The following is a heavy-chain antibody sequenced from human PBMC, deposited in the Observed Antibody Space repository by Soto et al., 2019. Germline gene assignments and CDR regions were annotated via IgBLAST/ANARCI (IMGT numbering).Heavy chain of an antibody. D-gene: IGHD3-10*01. Sequence: SEILSLTCTVSGGSISSGGYYWSWIRQHPGKGLEWIGYIYYSGSTYYNPSLKSRVTISVDTSKNQFSLKLSSVTAADTAVYYCARDYGSGSYSNWFDPWGQGTLVTVSS. CDR2: IYYSGST. CDR1: GGSISSGGYY. J-gene: IGHJ5*02. CDR3: ARDYGSGSYSNWFDP. V-gene: IGHV4-31*03.